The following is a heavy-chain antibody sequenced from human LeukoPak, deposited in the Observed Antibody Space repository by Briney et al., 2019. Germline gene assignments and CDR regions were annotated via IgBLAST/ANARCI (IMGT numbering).Heavy chain of an antibody. V-gene: IGHV3-74*01. CDR1: GFNFRSYW. CDR3: TRDTRTCHSSGCWKPSDY. D-gene: IGHD3-22*01. J-gene: IGHJ4*02. Sequence: PGGSLRLSCVASGFNFRSYWMHWVRQAPGEGLVWVSRINSDGSGTYSDSVKGRCTISRDNANNTLYLQMNSLRADDTAVYYCTRDTRTCHSSGCWKPSDYWGQGALVTVSS. CDR2: INSDGSGT.